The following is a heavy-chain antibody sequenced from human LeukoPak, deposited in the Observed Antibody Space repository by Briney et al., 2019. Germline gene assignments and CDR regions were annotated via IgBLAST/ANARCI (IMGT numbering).Heavy chain of an antibody. Sequence: PGGSLRLSCAASGFTFDNYAMHWVRQAPGKGLAWLSIISCNSGYIGYADSVKGRFTISRDNAKKSLDLQMNSLRAEDTAFYYCAKVRGTYSSGYFFDYWGQGTLVTVSS. CDR3: AKVRGTYSSGYFFDY. J-gene: IGHJ4*02. CDR2: ISCNSGYI. D-gene: IGHD6-19*01. V-gene: IGHV3-9*01. CDR1: GFTFDNYA.